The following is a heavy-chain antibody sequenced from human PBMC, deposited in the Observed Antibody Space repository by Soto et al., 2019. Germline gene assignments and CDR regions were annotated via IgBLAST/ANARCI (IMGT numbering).Heavy chain of an antibody. J-gene: IGHJ4*02. CDR3: ARMYIVLMVYVFDY. V-gene: IGHV4-34*01. CDR1: GGSFSGYY. Sequence: PSETLSLTCAVYGGSFSGYYWSWIRQPPGKGLEWIGEINHSGSTNYNPSLKSRVTISVDTSKNQFSLKLSSVTAADTAVYYCARMYIVLMVYVFDYWGQGTLVTVSS. CDR2: INHSGST. D-gene: IGHD2-8*01.